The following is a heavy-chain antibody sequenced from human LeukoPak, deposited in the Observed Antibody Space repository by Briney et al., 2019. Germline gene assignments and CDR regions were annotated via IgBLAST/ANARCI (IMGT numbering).Heavy chain of an antibody. D-gene: IGHD3-10*01. CDR2: IYYSGST. J-gene: IGHJ6*03. Sequence: SETLSLTCTASGGSISSYYWSWLRQPPGKGLEWIGYIYYSGSTNYNPSLKSRVTISVDTSKNQFSLKLSSVTAADTAVYYCARLINYYYYMDVWGKGTTVTVSS. V-gene: IGHV4-59*01. CDR1: GGSISSYY. CDR3: ARLINYYYYMDV.